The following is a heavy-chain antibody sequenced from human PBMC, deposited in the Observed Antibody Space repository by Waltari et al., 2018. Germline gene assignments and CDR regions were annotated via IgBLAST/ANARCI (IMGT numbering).Heavy chain of an antibody. J-gene: IGHJ6*03. CDR2: ITRTGGST. D-gene: IGHD5-12*01. CDR1: GFLFGIYA. Sequence: EVQLLETGGGLAQPGGSLRLSCAASGFLFGIYAMSWVRLGPGKGLELVADITRTGGSTHYADSVKGRFTISRDNSKNILYLQMNSLRAEDTATYYCAKGSDGYKDYYVDVWGKGTTVTISS. CDR3: AKGSDGYKDYYVDV. V-gene: IGHV3-23*01.